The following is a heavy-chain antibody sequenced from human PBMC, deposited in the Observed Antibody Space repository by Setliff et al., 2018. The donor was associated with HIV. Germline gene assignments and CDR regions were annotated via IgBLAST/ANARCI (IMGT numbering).Heavy chain of an antibody. CDR3: ARHGRSYDSGRWYNWFDS. Sequence: SETLSLTCTVSGGSISDTYYTWIRQTPGKGLEWIGLMHVSRETNYNPSLESRVTISMDTSKNQFSLKLSSVTAADTALYFCARHGRSYDSGRWYNWFDSWGQGTPVT. D-gene: IGHD3-10*01. J-gene: IGHJ5*01. CDR1: GGSISDTY. V-gene: IGHV4-59*08. CDR2: MHVSRET.